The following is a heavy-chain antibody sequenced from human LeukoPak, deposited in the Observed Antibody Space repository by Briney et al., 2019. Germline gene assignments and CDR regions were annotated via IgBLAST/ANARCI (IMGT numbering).Heavy chain of an antibody. CDR2: INHSGST. V-gene: IGHV4-30-2*01. CDR1: GGSISSGGYY. Sequence: PSQTLSLTCTVSGGSISSGGYYWSWIRQPPGKGLEWIGEINHSGSTNYNPSLKSRVTISVDTSKNQFSLKLSSVTAADTAVYYCARGPDSKAIDYWGQGTLVTVSS. D-gene: IGHD4-11*01. J-gene: IGHJ4*02. CDR3: ARGPDSKAIDY.